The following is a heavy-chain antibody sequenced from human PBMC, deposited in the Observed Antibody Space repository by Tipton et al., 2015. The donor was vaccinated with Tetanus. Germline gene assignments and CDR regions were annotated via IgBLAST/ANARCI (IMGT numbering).Heavy chain of an antibody. Sequence: QLVQSGPEVKKPGESLKISCQGSGYNFSYYSIGWVRHMPGKGLEWVGLIYPGDSDTKISPSFRGQVTFSVDKSITTAYLQWSSLKASDTAIYYCAKGDPGNFDSWGQGTQVIVSS. CDR2: IYPGDSDT. CDR3: AKGDPGNFDS. J-gene: IGHJ4*02. D-gene: IGHD3-9*01. CDR1: GYNFSYYS. V-gene: IGHV5-51*01.